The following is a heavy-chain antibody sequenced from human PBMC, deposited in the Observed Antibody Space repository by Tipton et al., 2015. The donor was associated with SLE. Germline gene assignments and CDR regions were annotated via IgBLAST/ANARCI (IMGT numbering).Heavy chain of an antibody. J-gene: IGHJ6*03. Sequence: TLSLTCTVSGGSISSGSYYWSWIRQPAGKGLEWIGYIYYSGSTYYNPSLKRRVTISVDTSKNQFSLKLSSVTAADTAVYYCARDGSGSYYYYMDVWGKGTTVTVSS. CDR2: IYYSGST. CDR3: ARDGSGSYYYYMDV. V-gene: IGHV4-31*03. CDR1: GGSISSGSYY. D-gene: IGHD1-26*01.